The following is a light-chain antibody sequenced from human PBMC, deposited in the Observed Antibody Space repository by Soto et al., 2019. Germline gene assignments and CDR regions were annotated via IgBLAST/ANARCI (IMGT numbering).Light chain of an antibody. CDR2: KAS. CDR1: QSINSW. CDR3: QQYNSYSWT. J-gene: IGKJ1*01. Sequence: DIQMTQSPSTLSASVGDRVTITCRASQSINSWLAWYQQKPGKAPKLLIYKASSLESGVPSRFSGSGSGTEFTLTISSLQPDYFATYSCQQYNSYSWTFGQGTKVEIK. V-gene: IGKV1-5*03.